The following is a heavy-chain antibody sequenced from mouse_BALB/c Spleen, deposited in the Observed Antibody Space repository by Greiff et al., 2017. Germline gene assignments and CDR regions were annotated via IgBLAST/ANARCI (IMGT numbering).Heavy chain of an antibody. CDR1: GYTFTDYN. D-gene: IGHD2-1*01. V-gene: IGHV1S29*02. CDR3: ARIYYGKDYAMDY. J-gene: IGHJ4*01. Sequence: EVQLHQSGPELVKPGASVKISCKASGYTFTDYNMHWVKQSHGKSLEWIGYIYPYNGGTGYNQKFKSKATLTVDNSSSTAYMELRSLTSEDSAVYYCARIYYGKDYAMDYWGQGTSVTVSS. CDR2: IYPYNGGT.